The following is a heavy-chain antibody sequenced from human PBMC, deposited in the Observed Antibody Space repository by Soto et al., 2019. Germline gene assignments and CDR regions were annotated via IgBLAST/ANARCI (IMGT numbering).Heavy chain of an antibody. CDR3: VRCESTAGSRHWFGP. D-gene: IGHD6-19*01. V-gene: IGHV4-34*01. CDR1: GGSFSGSY. CDR2: INHSGST. Sequence: QGQLQQWGAGLLKPSETLSLTCAVYGGSFSGSYWSWIRKPPGKGLEWIGEINHSGSTNYNPSLKSRVTISVDPSKNQFPLELSSVTASDTAVYYWVRCESTAGSRHWFGPWGQGTLVTVSS. J-gene: IGHJ5*02.